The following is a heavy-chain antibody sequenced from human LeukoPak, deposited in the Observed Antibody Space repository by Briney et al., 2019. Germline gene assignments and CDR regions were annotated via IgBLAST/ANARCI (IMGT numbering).Heavy chain of an antibody. Sequence: SGPTLVNPTETLTLTCTVSGFSLSNAGMGVSWIRQPPGKALEWLAHIFSNDEKSYSTSLKSRLTISKDTSKSQVVLTMTNMDPVDTATYYCARIKVVYDSSGYFGYYFDYWGQGTLVTVSS. CDR2: IFSNDEK. J-gene: IGHJ4*02. CDR1: GFSLSNAGMG. D-gene: IGHD3-22*01. V-gene: IGHV2-26*01. CDR3: ARIKVVYDSSGYFGYYFDY.